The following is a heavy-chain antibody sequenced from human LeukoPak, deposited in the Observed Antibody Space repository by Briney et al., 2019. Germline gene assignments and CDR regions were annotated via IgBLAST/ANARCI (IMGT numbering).Heavy chain of an antibody. CDR2: ISGSGYNT. V-gene: IGHV3-23*01. J-gene: IGHJ4*02. D-gene: IGHD2-2*01. CDR1: GFTFSSYA. CDR3: AKDYIGYDQDFDY. Sequence: GGSLRLSCAASGFTFSSYAMSWVRQAPRKGLEWVSSISGSGYNTYYANSVKGRFSISRDNSKNTLDLQMNSLRAEDTAVYYCAKDYIGYDQDFDYWGQGTLVTVSS.